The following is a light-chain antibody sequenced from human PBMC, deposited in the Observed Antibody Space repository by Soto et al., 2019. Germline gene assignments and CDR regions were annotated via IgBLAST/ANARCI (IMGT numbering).Light chain of an antibody. Sequence: DIKMTQSPSTVSASVGDRVTMTCRASQSISSWLAWYQQKPGKAPNLLIYDASSLQSGVPSRFSGSGSGTEFTLTISSLQPDDFATYYCQQYNSYSPTFGQGTKVDIK. V-gene: IGKV1-5*01. J-gene: IGKJ1*01. CDR2: DAS. CDR3: QQYNSYSPT. CDR1: QSISSW.